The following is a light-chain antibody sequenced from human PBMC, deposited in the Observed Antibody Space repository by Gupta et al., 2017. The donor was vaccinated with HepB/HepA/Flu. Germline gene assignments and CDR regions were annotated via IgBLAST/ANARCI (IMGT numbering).Light chain of an antibody. J-gene: IGKJ2*01. CDR3: QHYGSSPVYA. Sequence: IVLTQSPGTLSLSPGEGATLSCKTSQSINSNYLAWYQQKPGQTPRLVIYDTSSRATGTPDRFSGSGSGTEFTLTIRGWEPEDFAMYYCQHYGSSPVYAFGQGTKLEIK. CDR2: DTS. CDR1: QSINSNY. V-gene: IGKV3-20*01.